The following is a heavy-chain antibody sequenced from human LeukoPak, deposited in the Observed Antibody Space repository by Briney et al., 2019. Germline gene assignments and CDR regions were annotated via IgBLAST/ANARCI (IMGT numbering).Heavy chain of an antibody. Sequence: SETLSLTCTVSGNSISSGDNYWSWIRQPAGKGLEWIGRIYTSGSTNYNPSLKSRVTISVDTSKNQFSLKLSSVTAADTAVYYCARASGWLDYWGQGTLVTVSS. CDR2: IYTSGST. J-gene: IGHJ4*02. V-gene: IGHV4-61*02. D-gene: IGHD6-19*01. CDR3: ARASGWLDY. CDR1: GNSISSGDNY.